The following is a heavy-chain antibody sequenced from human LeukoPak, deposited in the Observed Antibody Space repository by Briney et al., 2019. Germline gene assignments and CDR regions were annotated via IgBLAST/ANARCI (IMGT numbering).Heavy chain of an antibody. V-gene: IGHV1-2*02. CDR2: INPNSGGT. Sequence: GASVKVSCKASGYTFTGYYMHWVRQAPGQGLEWMGWINPNSGGTNYAQKFQGRVTMTRDTSISPAYMELSRLRSDDTAVYYCARVMGYGDYYYGMDVWGQGTTVTVSS. J-gene: IGHJ6*02. CDR3: ARVMGYGDYYYGMDV. D-gene: IGHD4-17*01. CDR1: GYTFTGYY.